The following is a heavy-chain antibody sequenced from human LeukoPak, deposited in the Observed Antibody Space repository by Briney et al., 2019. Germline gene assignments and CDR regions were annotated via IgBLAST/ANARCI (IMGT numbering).Heavy chain of an antibody. V-gene: IGHV4-59*02. CDR2: VHSTDGT. CDR1: GGSGRNDY. Sequence: SETLSLSCSVSGGSGRNDYWTWVRQAPGKGLEWIGYVHSTDGTNYSPSLNSRITISLDKSKLQFSLRVTSVTAAATAVYYCARGRLVHFRHYYSYLDVWGRGTTVTVS. D-gene: IGHD3-3*02. J-gene: IGHJ6*03. CDR3: ARGRLVHFRHYYSYLDV.